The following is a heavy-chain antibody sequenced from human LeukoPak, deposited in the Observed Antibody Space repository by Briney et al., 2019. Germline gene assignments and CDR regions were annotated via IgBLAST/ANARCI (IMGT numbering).Heavy chain of an antibody. V-gene: IGHV4-4*07. J-gene: IGHJ5*02. Sequence: PSETLSLTCTVSGGSISSYYWSWIRQPAGKGLGWIGRIYTSGSTNYNPSLKSRVTMSVDTSKNQFSLKLSSVTAADTAVYYCASTELYYYGSGGGANWFDPWGQGTLVTVSS. CDR2: IYTSGST. D-gene: IGHD3-10*01. CDR3: ASTELYYYGSGGGANWFDP. CDR1: GGSISSYY.